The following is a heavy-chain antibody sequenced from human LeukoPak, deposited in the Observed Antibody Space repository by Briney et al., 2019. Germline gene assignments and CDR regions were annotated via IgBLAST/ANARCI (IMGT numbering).Heavy chain of an antibody. CDR1: GGTFSSYA. CDR3: ARDYYATPHSTNWFDP. D-gene: IGHD3-10*01. J-gene: IGHJ5*02. Sequence: SVKVSCKASGGTFSSYAISWVRQAPGQGLEWMGRIIPILGIANYAQKFQGRVTITADKSTSTAYMELSSLRSEDTAVYYCARDYYATPHSTNWFDPWGQGTLVTVSS. CDR2: IIPILGIA. V-gene: IGHV1-69*04.